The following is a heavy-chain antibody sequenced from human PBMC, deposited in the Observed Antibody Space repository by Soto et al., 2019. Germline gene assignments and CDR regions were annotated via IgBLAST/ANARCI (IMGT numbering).Heavy chain of an antibody. CDR3: ARELGANVLLWFGELPGGNFDY. D-gene: IGHD3-10*01. CDR1: GYTFTSYY. V-gene: IGHV1-46*03. J-gene: IGHJ4*02. CDR2: INPSGGST. Sequence: QVQLVQSGAEVKKPGASVKVSCKASGYTFTSYYMHWVRQAPGQGLEWMGIINPSGGSTSYAQKYQGRVTTTRDRSTSTVYMELSSLGSEDTAVYYCARELGANVLLWFGELPGGNFDYRGQGTLVTVSS.